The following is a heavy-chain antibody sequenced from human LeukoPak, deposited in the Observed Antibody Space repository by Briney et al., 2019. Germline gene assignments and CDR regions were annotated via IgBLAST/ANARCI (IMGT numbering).Heavy chain of an antibody. Sequence: SETLSLTCTVSGDPITNYFWSWIRQPPGKGLEWIGYIYYTGNTNYKPSLKSRVTMSVDTSTNQFSLRLRSVTAADTAVYYCARGRVAYSVYYFDYWGRGTLVTVSS. CDR1: GDPITNYF. V-gene: IGHV4-59*01. D-gene: IGHD2-15*01. J-gene: IGHJ4*02. CDR2: IYYTGNT. CDR3: ARGRVAYSVYYFDY.